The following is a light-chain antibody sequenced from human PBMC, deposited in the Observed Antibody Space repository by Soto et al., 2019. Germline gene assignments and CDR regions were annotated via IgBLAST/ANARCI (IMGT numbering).Light chain of an antibody. V-gene: IGLV2-14*03. CDR1: SSDVGGSNF. Sequence: QSALTQPASVSDSPGQSITISCTGTSSDVGGSNFVSWNQQHPGKPPKLIIYDVANRPSGVSNRFSGSKSGNTASLTVSGLQAEDEADYYCSSYSGTNNYVFGTGTKVTVL. CDR3: SSYSGTNNYV. J-gene: IGLJ1*01. CDR2: DVA.